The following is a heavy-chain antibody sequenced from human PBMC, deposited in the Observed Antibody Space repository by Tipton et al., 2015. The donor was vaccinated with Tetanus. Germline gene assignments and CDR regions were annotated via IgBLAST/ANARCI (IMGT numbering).Heavy chain of an antibody. CDR1: GGSISSSSYY. CDR3: ARRGGGMPRYAASWYFDL. D-gene: IGHD3-16*01. V-gene: IGHV4-39*01. J-gene: IGHJ2*01. Sequence: LRLSCTVSGGSISSSSYYWGWIRQPPGKGLEWIGSIYYSGSTYYNPSLKSRVTISVDTSKNQFSLKLSPVTAADTAVYYCARRGGGMPRYAASWYFDLWGRATLVTVSS. CDR2: IYYSGST.